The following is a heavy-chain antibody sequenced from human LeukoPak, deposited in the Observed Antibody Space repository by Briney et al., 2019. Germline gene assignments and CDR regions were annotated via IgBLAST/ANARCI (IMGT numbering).Heavy chain of an antibody. CDR2: IYYSGGT. Sequence: PSETLSLTCTVSGGSISNSNYYWGWIRQPPGRGLEWIGSIYYSGGTYYNPSLKSRVTISVDTSKNQLSLNLSSVTAADTAVFHCARHGGASYLYYFDYWGQGTLVTVSS. J-gene: IGHJ4*02. D-gene: IGHD1-26*01. CDR1: GGSISNSNYY. V-gene: IGHV4-39*01. CDR3: ARHGGASYLYYFDY.